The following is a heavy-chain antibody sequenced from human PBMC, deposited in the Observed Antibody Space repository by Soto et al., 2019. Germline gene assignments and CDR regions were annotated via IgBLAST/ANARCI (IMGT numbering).Heavy chain of an antibody. V-gene: IGHV3-15*01. CDR1: GFTFSNAW. CDR3: TTLMTVNSHGSGSSIDY. Sequence: GGSLRLSCAASGFTFSNAWMSWVRQAPGKGLEWVGRIKSKTDGGTTDYAAPVKGRFTISRDDSKNTLYLQMNSLKTEDTAVYYCTTLMTVNSHGSGSSIDYWGQGTLVTVSS. J-gene: IGHJ4*02. D-gene: IGHD3-10*01. CDR2: IKSKTDGGTT.